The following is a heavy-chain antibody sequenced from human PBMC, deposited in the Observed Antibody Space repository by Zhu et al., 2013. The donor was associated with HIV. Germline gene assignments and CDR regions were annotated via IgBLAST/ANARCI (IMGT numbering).Heavy chain of an antibody. V-gene: IGHV1-69*01. CDR3: ARAPLDFWSGSSMDV. Sequence: QVQLVQSGAEVKRPGSSVKVSCKVSGGIFNTYSISWVRQAPGQGLEWMGGIIPISTTTDYAQKFQGRFTITADGSTSTAYMELSSLRSEDTAVYYCARAPLDFWSGSSMDVWGQGTTVTSP. CDR1: GGIFNTYS. D-gene: IGHD3-3*01. J-gene: IGHJ6*02. CDR2: IIPISTTT.